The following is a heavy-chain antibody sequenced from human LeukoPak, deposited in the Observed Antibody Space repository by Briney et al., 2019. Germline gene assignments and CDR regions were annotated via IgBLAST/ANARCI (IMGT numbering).Heavy chain of an antibody. Sequence: SETLSLTCTVSGSSISNYYWSWIRQPPGKGLEWIGYFYYSGSANHNHSLKSRVTISVDTSKNQFSLKLSSVTAADTAVYYCARVTATTGIRYFDYWGQGTLVTVSS. D-gene: IGHD6-13*01. CDR3: ARVTATTGIRYFDY. V-gene: IGHV4-59*01. CDR1: GSSISNYY. J-gene: IGHJ4*02. CDR2: FYYSGSA.